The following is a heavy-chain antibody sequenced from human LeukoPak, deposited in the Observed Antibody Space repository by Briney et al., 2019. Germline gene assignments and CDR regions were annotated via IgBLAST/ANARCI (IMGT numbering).Heavy chain of an antibody. J-gene: IGHJ6*02. CDR1: GGSFSGYY. V-gene: IGHV4-34*01. CDR2: INHSGST. CDR3: ARVRKLRVVAFSGYYYGMDV. Sequence: PSETLSLTCAVYGGSFSGYYWSWIRQPPGKGLEWIGEINHSGSTNYNPSLKSRVTISVDTSKNQFSLKLSSVTAADTAVYYCARVRKLRVVAFSGYYYGMDVWGQGTTVTVSS. D-gene: IGHD2-15*01.